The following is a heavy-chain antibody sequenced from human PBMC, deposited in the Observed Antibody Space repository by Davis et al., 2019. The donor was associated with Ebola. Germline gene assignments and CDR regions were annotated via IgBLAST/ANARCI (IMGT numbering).Heavy chain of an antibody. CDR1: GFTFSSYA. D-gene: IGHD5-18*01. V-gene: IGHV3-23*01. J-gene: IGHJ4*02. CDR2: ISGSGGST. CDR3: AKEGTGIQLYYFDY. Sequence: GESLKISCAASGFTFSSYAMSWVRQAPGKGLEWVSAISGSGGSTYYADSVKGRFTISRDNSKNTLYLQMNSLRAEDTAVYYCAKEGTGIQLYYFDYWGQGTLVTVSS.